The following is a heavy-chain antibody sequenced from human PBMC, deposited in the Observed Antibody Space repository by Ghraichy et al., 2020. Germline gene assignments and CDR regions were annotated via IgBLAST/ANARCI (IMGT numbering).Heavy chain of an antibody. CDR3: ARDDLNYCSSTSCYARYFDL. J-gene: IGHJ2*01. CDR1: GGTFSSYA. V-gene: IGHV1-69*13. Sequence: SVKVSCKASGGTFSSYAISWVRQAPGQGLEWMGGIIPIFGTANYAQKFQGRVTITADESTSTAYMELSSLRSEDTAVYYCARDDLNYCSSTSCYARYFDLWGRGTLVTVSS. D-gene: IGHD2-2*01. CDR2: IIPIFGTA.